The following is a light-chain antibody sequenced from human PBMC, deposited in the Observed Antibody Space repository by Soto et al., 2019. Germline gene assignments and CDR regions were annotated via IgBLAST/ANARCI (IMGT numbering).Light chain of an antibody. V-gene: IGKV3-20*01. CDR2: DAS. CDR3: FRDT. CDR1: QSVRSNS. J-gene: IGKJ2*01. Sequence: EIVLTQSPGTLSLSPGERATLSCRASQSVRSNSLAWYQQKPGQAPRLLLYDASTRATGIPDRFSGSGSGTDFTLTISRLEPEDCAVYYCFRDTFGQGTRLAIK.